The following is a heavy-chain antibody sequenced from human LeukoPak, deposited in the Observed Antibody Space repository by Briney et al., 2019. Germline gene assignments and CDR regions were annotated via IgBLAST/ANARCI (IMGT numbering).Heavy chain of an antibody. V-gene: IGHV1-2*02. D-gene: IGHD5-18*01. J-gene: IGHJ5*02. CDR1: GYTFTFYY. Sequence: ASVTVRCTASGYTFTFYYIEWVRQAPGQGLEWMGWINPNSGGTNYAQKFQGRVTMTRDTSISTAYMELSRLRSDDTAVYYCARDRRTRRDTAMVHGWSDPWGQGNLVTVSS. CDR2: INPNSGGT. CDR3: ARDRRTRRDTAMVHGWSDP.